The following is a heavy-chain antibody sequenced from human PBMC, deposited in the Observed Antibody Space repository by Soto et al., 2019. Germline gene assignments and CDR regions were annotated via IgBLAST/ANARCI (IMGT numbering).Heavy chain of an antibody. Sequence: GGSLRLSCAASGFTFSSYSMNWVRQAPGKGLEWVSYISSSSSTIYYADSVKGRFTISRDNAKNSLYLQMNSLRAEDTAVYYYARDYFGIAAADDAFDIWGQGTMVTVSS. V-gene: IGHV3-48*01. CDR3: ARDYFGIAAADDAFDI. D-gene: IGHD6-13*01. J-gene: IGHJ3*02. CDR2: ISSSSSTI. CDR1: GFTFSSYS.